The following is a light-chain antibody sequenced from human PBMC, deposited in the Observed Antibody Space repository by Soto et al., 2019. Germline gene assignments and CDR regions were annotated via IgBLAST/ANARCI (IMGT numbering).Light chain of an antibody. Sequence: EIVLTQSPATLSLSPGERATLSCRASQSISSYLAWYQQKPGQAPRLLIYDASNRATGIPARFSGSGSGTDFTLTISSLDPEDFAVYYCQHRSNWPRTFGGGTKVDIK. CDR2: DAS. J-gene: IGKJ4*01. CDR1: QSISSY. V-gene: IGKV3-11*01. CDR3: QHRSNWPRT.